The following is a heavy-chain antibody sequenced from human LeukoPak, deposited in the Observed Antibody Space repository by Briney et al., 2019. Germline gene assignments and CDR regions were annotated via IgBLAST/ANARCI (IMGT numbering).Heavy chain of an antibody. CDR1: GGSFRGCY. V-gene: IGHV4-34*01. CDR2: INHSGST. J-gene: IGHJ5*02. Sequence: PSETLSLTCAVYGGSFRGCYWSWIRQPPGKGLEWIGEINHSGSTNYNPSLKSRVTISVDTSKNQFSLKLSSVTAADTAVYYCARGSSDGDYYWFDPWGQGTLVTVSS. CDR3: ARGSSDGDYYWFDP. D-gene: IGHD4-17*01.